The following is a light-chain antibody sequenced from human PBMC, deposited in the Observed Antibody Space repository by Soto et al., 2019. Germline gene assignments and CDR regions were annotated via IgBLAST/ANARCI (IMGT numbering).Light chain of an antibody. V-gene: IGLV2-14*01. CDR2: DVS. J-gene: IGLJ2*01. Sequence: QSALTQPASVSGSPGQSITFSCTGTSSDLCGYNYVSWYQQHPGKAPKLVIYDVSNRPSGVSNRFSGSKSGNTASLTISGLQADDEADYYCSSYTTTSTLVFGGGTKVTVL. CDR3: SSYTTTSTLV. CDR1: SSDLCGYNY.